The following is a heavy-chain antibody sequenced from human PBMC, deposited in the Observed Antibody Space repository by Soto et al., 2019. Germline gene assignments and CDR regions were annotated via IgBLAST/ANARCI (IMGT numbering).Heavy chain of an antibody. V-gene: IGHV5-51*01. D-gene: IGHD6-13*01. Sequence: PGDSLKISCKGSGYSFTSYWIGWVRQIPGKGLEWMGIIYPGDSDTRYSPSFQGQVTISADKSISTAYLQWSSLKASDTAMYYCARLNPSYSNRLFYFDYWGQGTLFTVSS. CDR1: GYSFTSYW. J-gene: IGHJ4*02. CDR2: IYPGDSDT. CDR3: ARLNPSYSNRLFYFDY.